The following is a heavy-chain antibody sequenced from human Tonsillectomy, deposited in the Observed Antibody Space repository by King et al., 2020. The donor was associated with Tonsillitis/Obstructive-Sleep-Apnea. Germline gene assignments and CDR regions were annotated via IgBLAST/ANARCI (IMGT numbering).Heavy chain of an antibody. V-gene: IGHV4-34*01. CDR1: GGSFSGYY. D-gene: IGHD1-26*01. Sequence: VQLQQWGAGLLKPSETLSLTCAVYGGSFSGYYWSWIRQPPGKGLEWIGEINHSGSTNYNPSLKSRVTISVDTSKNQFSLKLSSVTAADTAVYYCARGPIVGATKAPYYYYYYMDVWGKGTTVTVSS. J-gene: IGHJ6*03. CDR2: INHSGST. CDR3: ARGPIVGATKAPYYYYYYMDV.